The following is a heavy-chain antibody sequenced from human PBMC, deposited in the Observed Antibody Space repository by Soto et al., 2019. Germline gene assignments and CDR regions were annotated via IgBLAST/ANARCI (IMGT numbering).Heavy chain of an antibody. CDR1: GGSFSGYY. Sequence: SETLSLTCAVYGGSFSGYYWSWIRQPPGKGLEWIGEINHSGSTNYNPSLKSRVTISVDTSKNQFSLKLSSVTAADTAMYYCAIAAAENYYYGMDVWGQGTTVTVSS. CDR3: AIAAAENYYYGMDV. V-gene: IGHV4-34*01. CDR2: INHSGST. J-gene: IGHJ6*02. D-gene: IGHD6-13*01.